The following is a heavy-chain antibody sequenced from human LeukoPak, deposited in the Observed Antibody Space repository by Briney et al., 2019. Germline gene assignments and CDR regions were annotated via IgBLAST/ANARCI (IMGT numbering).Heavy chain of an antibody. D-gene: IGHD6-6*01. Sequence: ASVKVSCKASGYTFTSYDINWVRQATGQGLEWMGWMNPNSGNTGYAQKIQGRVTITRNTSISTAYMELSSLRSEDTAVYYCARVYSSSYDAFDIWGQGTMVTVSS. CDR3: ARVYSSSYDAFDI. V-gene: IGHV1-8*03. CDR1: GYTFTSYD. CDR2: MNPNSGNT. J-gene: IGHJ3*02.